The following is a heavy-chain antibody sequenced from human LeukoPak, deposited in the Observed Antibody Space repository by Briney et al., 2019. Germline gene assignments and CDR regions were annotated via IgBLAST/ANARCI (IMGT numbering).Heavy chain of an antibody. CDR3: ARAHDFWSDHRAFDI. J-gene: IGHJ3*02. CDR1: GASISGGDYY. Sequence: SETLSLTCTVSGASISGGDYYWNWIRQPPGKGLEWIGYIYASGSTFYSPSLKSRVSISVDTSKKQFSLKLSSVTAADTAVYYCARAHDFWSDHRAFDIWGQGTMVIVSS. D-gene: IGHD3-3*01. CDR2: IYASGST. V-gene: IGHV4-30-4*01.